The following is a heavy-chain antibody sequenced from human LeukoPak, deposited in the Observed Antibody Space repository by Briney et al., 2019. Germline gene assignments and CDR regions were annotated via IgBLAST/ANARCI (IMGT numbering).Heavy chain of an antibody. J-gene: IGHJ4*02. CDR3: ARVPSGITGTTGDY. V-gene: IGHV4-59*01. Sequence: PSETLSLTCTVSGGSISSYYWSWIRQPPGKGLEWSGHIYYSGSTNYNPSLKSRVTISVDTSKNQFSLKLSSVTAADTAVYYCARVPSGITGTTGDYWGQGTLVTVSS. CDR1: GGSISSYY. D-gene: IGHD1-7*01. CDR2: IYYSGST.